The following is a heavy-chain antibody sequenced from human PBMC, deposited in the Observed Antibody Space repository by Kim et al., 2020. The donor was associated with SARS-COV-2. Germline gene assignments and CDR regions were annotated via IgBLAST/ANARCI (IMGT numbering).Heavy chain of an antibody. CDR2: IYPDASNI. V-gene: IGHV3-74*01. CDR3: AKDLHWNQVSH. Sequence: GGSLRLSCAASGFDFSNNWMLWVRQSPGEGLVWVSRIYPDASNIRYADSVKGRFTISRDNAKNTLYLQMNSLRADDTAVYYCAKDLHWNQVSHWGQGSLVTVSS. J-gene: IGHJ4*02. CDR1: GFDFSNNW. D-gene: IGHD1-1*01.